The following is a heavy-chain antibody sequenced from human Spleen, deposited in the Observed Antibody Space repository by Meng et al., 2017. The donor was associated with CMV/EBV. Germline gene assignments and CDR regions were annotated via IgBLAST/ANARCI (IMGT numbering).Heavy chain of an antibody. V-gene: IGHV1-69*05. D-gene: IGHD3-10*01. J-gene: IGHJ6*02. CDR1: GGSFSSYA. Sequence: ASGGSFSSYAISWVRQAPGQGLEWMGGIIPIFGTPNYAQRFQGRVTITTDESTNTAYMELSGLRSEDTAVYYCARDSDYYYYYGMDGWGQGTVVTVSS. CDR3: ARDSDYYYYYGMDG. CDR2: IIPIFGTP.